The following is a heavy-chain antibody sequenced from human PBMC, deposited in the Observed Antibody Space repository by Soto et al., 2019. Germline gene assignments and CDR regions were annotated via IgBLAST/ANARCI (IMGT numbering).Heavy chain of an antibody. CDR1: GGTFSSYA. J-gene: IGHJ4*02. CDR3: AASDDSSGYYYFDY. D-gene: IGHD3-22*01. CDR2: IIPIFGTA. V-gene: IGHV1-69*01. Sequence: QVQLVQSGAEVKKPGSSVKVSCKASGGTFSSYAISWVRQAPGQGLEWMGGIIPIFGTANYAQKFQGRVTITADESTSPAYMELSSLRSEDTAVYYCAASDDSSGYYYFDYWGQGTLFTVSS.